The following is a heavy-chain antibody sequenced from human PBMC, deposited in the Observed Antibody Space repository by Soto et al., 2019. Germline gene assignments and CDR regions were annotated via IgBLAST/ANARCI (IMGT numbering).Heavy chain of an antibody. J-gene: IGHJ6*02. CDR1: GYTLNTYY. Sequence: ASVKVSCKASGYTLNTYYMHWVRQAPGQGPEWMGIINPRGGGTTYAQNFQDRVTMTSDTSSSTVYMELSSLRSEDTAVYYCARGGGFSPYYYNLDVWGQGTMVTVSS. D-gene: IGHD2-15*01. CDR2: INPRGGGT. CDR3: ARGGGFSPYYYNLDV. V-gene: IGHV1-46*02.